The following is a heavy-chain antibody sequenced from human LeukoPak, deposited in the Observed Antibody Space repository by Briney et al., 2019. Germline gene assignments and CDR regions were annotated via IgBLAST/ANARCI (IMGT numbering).Heavy chain of an antibody. Sequence: GGSLRLSCAASGFTFSSYAMHWVRQAPGKGLEWVAFIRFDGSNKFYADSVKGRFTISRDNSKNTLYLQMNSLRAEDTAVYYCARGIAAAGYYFDYWGQGTLVTVSS. CDR3: ARGIAAAGYYFDY. CDR1: GFTFSSYA. V-gene: IGHV3-30*02. D-gene: IGHD6-13*01. J-gene: IGHJ4*02. CDR2: IRFDGSNK.